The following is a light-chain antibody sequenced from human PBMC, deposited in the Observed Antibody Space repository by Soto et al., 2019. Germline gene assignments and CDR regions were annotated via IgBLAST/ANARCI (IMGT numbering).Light chain of an antibody. CDR2: AAS. V-gene: IGKV1-39*01. J-gene: IGKJ4*01. CDR3: QQSHSAPLT. Sequence: QMTQSPSSLFPSVGDRVTITCRASQSISSHLNWYQQKVGQTPRLLIYAASTLQSEVPPRFSGSGSGTEFTLTISGLQREDFATYYCQQSHSAPLTFGGGTKIQI. CDR1: QSISSH.